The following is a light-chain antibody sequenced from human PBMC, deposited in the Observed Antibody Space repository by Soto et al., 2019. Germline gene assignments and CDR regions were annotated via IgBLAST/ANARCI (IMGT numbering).Light chain of an antibody. J-gene: IGKJ5*01. Sequence: EIVMTQSPATLSLSPGERATLSCRASQSVSSNYLAWYQQKPGQAPRLLIYGASSRATGIPDRFSGSGSGTDFTLTISRLEPEDIATYYCQKYNSPPLTFGQGTRLEIK. CDR1: QSVSSNY. CDR2: GAS. V-gene: IGKV3-20*01. CDR3: QKYNSPPLT.